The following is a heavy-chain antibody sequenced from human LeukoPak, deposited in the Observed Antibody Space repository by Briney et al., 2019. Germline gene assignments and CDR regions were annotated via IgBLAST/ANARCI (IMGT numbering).Heavy chain of an antibody. CDR3: VRDYYGSGSFDF. CDR2: ISSDGSNK. CDR1: GFTFSWNA. D-gene: IGHD3-10*01. Sequence: GRSLRLSCVASGFTFSWNAMHWVRQAPGKGLEWVAVISSDGSNKFYSGSVKGRFTISRDNSLNTLYLQMNSLRVEDTAVYYCVRDYYGSGSFDFWGQGTQVIVSS. V-gene: IGHV3-30-3*01. J-gene: IGHJ4*02.